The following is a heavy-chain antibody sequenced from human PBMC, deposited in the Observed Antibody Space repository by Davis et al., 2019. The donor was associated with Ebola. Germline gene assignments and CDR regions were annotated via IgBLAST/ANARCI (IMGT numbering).Heavy chain of an antibody. CDR2: ISSSGSTI. D-gene: IGHD3-16*01. J-gene: IGHJ4*02. CDR3: ARELRVRVGIDY. V-gene: IGHV3-11*01. CDR1: GFTFSYYY. Sequence: GESLKISCAASGFTFSYYYMSWIRQAPGKGLEWVSYISSSGSTIYYADSVKGRFTISRDNAKNSLYLQMNSLRAEDTAVYYCARELRVRVGIDYWGQGTLVTVSS.